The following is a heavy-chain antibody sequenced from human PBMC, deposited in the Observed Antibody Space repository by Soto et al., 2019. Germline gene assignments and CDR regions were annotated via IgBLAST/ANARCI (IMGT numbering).Heavy chain of an antibody. CDR1: GGSISSGGYY. Sequence: PSETLSLTCTVSGGSISSGGYYWSWIRQHPGKGLEWIGYIYYSGSTYYNPSLKSRVTISVDTSKNQFSLKLSSVTAADTAVYYCARGVVIPYYYYYYMDVWGKGTTVTVSS. V-gene: IGHV4-31*03. CDR3: ARGVVIPYYYYYYMDV. CDR2: IYYSGST. J-gene: IGHJ6*03. D-gene: IGHD3-3*01.